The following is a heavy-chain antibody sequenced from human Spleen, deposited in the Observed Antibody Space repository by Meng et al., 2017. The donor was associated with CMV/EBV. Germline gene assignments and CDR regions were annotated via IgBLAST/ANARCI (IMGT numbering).Heavy chain of an antibody. V-gene: IGHV3-21*01. Sequence: GGSLRLSCAASGFTFMPYNMNWVRQAPGKGLEWVSSISGSGQDTYYADSLRGRFTVSRDNRRKALYLQMDALRVEDTAMYYCARDLQTFCGSPGCYDGFPHWGQGTLVTVSS. CDR1: GFTFMPYN. CDR3: ARDLQTFCGSPGCYDGFPH. CDR2: ISGSGQDT. J-gene: IGHJ4*02. D-gene: IGHD2-2*01.